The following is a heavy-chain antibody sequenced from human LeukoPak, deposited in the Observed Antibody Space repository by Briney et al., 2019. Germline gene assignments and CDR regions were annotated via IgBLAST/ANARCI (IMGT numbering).Heavy chain of an antibody. V-gene: IGHV3-21*01. J-gene: IGHJ4*02. Sequence: PGGSLRLSCAASGFTFSSYSMNWVRQAPGKGLEWVSSISSSSSYIYYADSVKGRFTISRDNAKNSLYLQMNSLRAEDTAVYYCARYDFWSGYSAYYWGQGTLVTVSS. CDR1: GFTFSSYS. CDR2: ISSSSSYI. CDR3: ARYDFWSGYSAYY. D-gene: IGHD3-3*01.